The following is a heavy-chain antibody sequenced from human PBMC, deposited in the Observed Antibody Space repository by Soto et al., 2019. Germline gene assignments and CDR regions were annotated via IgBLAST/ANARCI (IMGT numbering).Heavy chain of an antibody. D-gene: IGHD5-12*01. V-gene: IGHV1-18*01. CDR1: GYTFTSYG. CDR2: ISAYNGNT. CDR3: AREGYGLGGSGYDYGCFDY. J-gene: IGHJ4*02. Sequence: ASVKVSCKASGYTFTSYGISWVRQAPGQGLEWMGWISAYNGNTNYAQKLQGRVTMTTDTSTSTAYMELRSLRSDDTAVYYCAREGYGLGGSGYDYGCFDYWGQGTLVTVSS.